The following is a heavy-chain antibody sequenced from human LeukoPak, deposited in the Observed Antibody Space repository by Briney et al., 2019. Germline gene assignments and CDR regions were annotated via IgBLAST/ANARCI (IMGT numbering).Heavy chain of an antibody. CDR3: ARDRAGTQSWVEFDL. D-gene: IGHD3-10*01. CDR1: GFIVTTNY. J-gene: IGHJ5*02. CDR2: IYTSGSR. V-gene: IGHV3-66*03. Sequence: PGGSLRLSCAASGFIVTTNYMSWVRPAPEKGLEWVAVIYTSGSRFYADSVMGRFTVSRDNSKNTLYLQMNSLRAEDSAAYYCARDRAGTQSWVEFDLWGQGTLVTVSS.